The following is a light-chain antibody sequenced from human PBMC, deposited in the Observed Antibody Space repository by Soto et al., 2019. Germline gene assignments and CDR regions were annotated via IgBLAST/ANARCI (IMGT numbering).Light chain of an antibody. CDR1: QSVNNN. CDR2: GAS. Sequence: EIILTQSPASLSVSPGERATLSCRASQSVNNNLAWYQQKRGQAPRLLIYGASTRATGIPGRFRGSGSGTEFTLTITSLQSEDFAVYYCQQYNNWPWTFGQGTKVDIK. CDR3: QQYNNWPWT. J-gene: IGKJ1*01. V-gene: IGKV3-15*01.